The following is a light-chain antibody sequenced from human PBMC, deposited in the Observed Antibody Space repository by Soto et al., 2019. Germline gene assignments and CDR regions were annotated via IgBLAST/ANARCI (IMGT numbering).Light chain of an antibody. Sequence: IQLTQSPSLLSTSIVDRVTITCRTSHDISTFVAWYQQKPGKAPKLLIYEASTLQSGVPSRFSGSGSETEFTLTISGLLPEDFATYYCQQRYSTPITYGQGTRLEIK. CDR3: QQRYSTPIT. CDR1: HDISTF. J-gene: IGKJ5*01. V-gene: IGKV1-9*01. CDR2: EAS.